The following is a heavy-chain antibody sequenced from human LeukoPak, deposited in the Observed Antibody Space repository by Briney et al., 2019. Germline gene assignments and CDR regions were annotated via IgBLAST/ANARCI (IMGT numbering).Heavy chain of an antibody. D-gene: IGHD1-26*01. CDR1: GFTVSTYV. CDR3: ARGRLVGPLGLFAY. V-gene: IGHV3-13*01. Sequence: GGSLRLSCAAAGFTVSTYVMSWVRQAPGKGLEWVSAIGTAGVTYYAGSGKGRFTISRDNAKSSLYLQVNSLRAEDTAVYSCARGRLVGPLGLFAYWGQGTLVTVSS. CDR2: IGTAGVT. J-gene: IGHJ4*02.